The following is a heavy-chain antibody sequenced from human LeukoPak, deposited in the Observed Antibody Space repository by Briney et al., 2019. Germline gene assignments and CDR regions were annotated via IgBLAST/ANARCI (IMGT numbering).Heavy chain of an antibody. Sequence: GGSLRLSCAASGFTFTNYAMSWVRQAPGKGLEWVSAISGSGGSTYYADSVKGRFTISRDNSKNTLYLQMNSLRAEDTAVYYCARCRSDDYGGNPYYFDYWGQGTLVTVSS. J-gene: IGHJ4*02. CDR3: ARCRSDDYGGNPYYFDY. D-gene: IGHD4-23*01. CDR2: ISGSGGST. V-gene: IGHV3-23*01. CDR1: GFTFTNYA.